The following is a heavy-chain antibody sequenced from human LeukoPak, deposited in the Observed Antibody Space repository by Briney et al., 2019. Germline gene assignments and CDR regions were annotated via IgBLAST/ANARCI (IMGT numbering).Heavy chain of an antibody. CDR2: IIPIFGTA. CDR1: GGTFSSYA. CDR3: ARDRRYSSSRFDY. V-gene: IGHV1-69*05. Sequence: SVKVSCKASGGTFSSYAISWVRQAPGQGLEWMGGIIPIFGTANYAQKLQGRVTMTTDTSTSTAYMELRSLRSDDTAVYYCARDRRYSSSRFDYWGQGTLVTVSS. J-gene: IGHJ4*02. D-gene: IGHD6-13*01.